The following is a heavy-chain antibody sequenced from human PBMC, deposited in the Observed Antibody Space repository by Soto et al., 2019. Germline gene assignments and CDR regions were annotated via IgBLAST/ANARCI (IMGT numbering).Heavy chain of an antibody. Sequence: GGPLSLSCESSGFNCGGYGIHRARQVPGKGLECVASIWNDGSKEYYADSVKGRFTISRDKSKNTVYLQVSKLRAEDTAVYFCARDQTDSGGYSYSWSQVTLVTVSS. CDR3: ARDQTDSGGYSYS. D-gene: IGHD3-22*01. J-gene: IGHJ4*02. CDR2: IWNDGSKE. CDR1: GFNCGGYG. V-gene: IGHV3-33*01.